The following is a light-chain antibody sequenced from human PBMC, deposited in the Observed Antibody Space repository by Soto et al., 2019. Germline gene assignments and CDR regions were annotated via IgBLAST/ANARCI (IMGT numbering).Light chain of an antibody. CDR2: GAS. CDR3: QQYGSSIT. V-gene: IGKV3-20*01. Sequence: ELVMTQTPATLSVSAGERDTLSCRASQSVSNKLAWYQQKPGQAPRLLIYGASSRATGTPDRFSGSGSGTDFTLTISRLEPEDFAVYYCQQYGSSITFGQGTRLEIK. J-gene: IGKJ5*01. CDR1: QSVSNK.